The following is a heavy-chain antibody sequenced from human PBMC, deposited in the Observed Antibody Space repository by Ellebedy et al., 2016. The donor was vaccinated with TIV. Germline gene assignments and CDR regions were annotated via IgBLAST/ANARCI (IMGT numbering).Heavy chain of an antibody. V-gene: IGHV3-48*02. CDR2: ISSSSSTI. J-gene: IGHJ4*02. D-gene: IGHD6-13*01. CDR3: ARMRWAAAGTVNEYFDY. Sequence: GESLKISCAASGFTFSSYSMNWVRQAPGKGLEWVSYISSSSSTIYYADSVKGRFTISRDNAKNSLYLQMNSLRDEDTAVYYCARMRWAAAGTVNEYFDYWGQGTLVTVSS. CDR1: GFTFSSYS.